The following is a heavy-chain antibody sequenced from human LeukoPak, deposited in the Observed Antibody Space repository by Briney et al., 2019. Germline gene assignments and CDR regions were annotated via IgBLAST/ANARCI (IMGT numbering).Heavy chain of an antibody. Sequence: GGSLRLSCAASGFTFDDYAMHWVRQAPGKGLEWVSGISWNSGSIGYADSVKGRFTISRDNAKNSLYLQMNSLRAEDTALYYCAKDISYYYDSSDALDIWGQGTMVTVSS. CDR3: AKDISYYYDSSDALDI. CDR2: ISWNSGSI. J-gene: IGHJ3*02. CDR1: GFTFDDYA. D-gene: IGHD3-22*01. V-gene: IGHV3-9*01.